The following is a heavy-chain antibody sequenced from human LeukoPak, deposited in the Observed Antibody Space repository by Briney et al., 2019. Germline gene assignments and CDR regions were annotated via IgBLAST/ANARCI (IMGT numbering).Heavy chain of an antibody. D-gene: IGHD3-10*01. CDR1: GYTFTGYY. Sequence: ASVKVSCKASGYTFTGYYMHWVRQAPGQGLEWMGRINPNSGATNYAQKFQGRVTMTRDTSISTAYMELSRLRSDDTAVYYCARDLRFGGYYYYYMDVWGKGTTVTVSS. CDR3: ARDLRFGGYYYYYMDV. V-gene: IGHV1-2*06. CDR2: INPNSGAT. J-gene: IGHJ6*03.